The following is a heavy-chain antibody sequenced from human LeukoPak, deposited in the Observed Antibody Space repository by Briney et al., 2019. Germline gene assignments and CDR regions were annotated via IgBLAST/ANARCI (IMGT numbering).Heavy chain of an antibody. Sequence: GASLRLSCAASGFTFSSYAMSWVRQAPGKGLEWVSAISGSGGSTYYADSVKGRFTISSDNSKNTLYLQMNSLRAEDTTVYYCAKDREYSGSWLDAFDIWGQGTMVTVSS. J-gene: IGHJ3*02. CDR3: AKDREYSGSWLDAFDI. CDR1: GFTFSSYA. CDR2: ISGSGGST. V-gene: IGHV3-23*01. D-gene: IGHD1-26*01.